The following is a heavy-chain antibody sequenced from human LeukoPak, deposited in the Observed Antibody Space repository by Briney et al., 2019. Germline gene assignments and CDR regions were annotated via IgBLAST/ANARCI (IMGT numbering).Heavy chain of an antibody. J-gene: IGHJ4*02. V-gene: IGHV3-21*01. CDR1: GFTFSSYS. D-gene: IGHD1-1*01. Sequence: PGGSLRLSRAASGFTFSSYSMNWVRQAPGKGLEWVSSISSSSSYIYYADSVKGRFTISRDNAKNSLYLQMNSLRVEDTAVYYCARCTTGRTFGSLREIKKSREIDYWGQGTLVTVSS. CDR3: ARCTTGRTFGSLREIKKSREIDY. CDR2: ISSSSSYI.